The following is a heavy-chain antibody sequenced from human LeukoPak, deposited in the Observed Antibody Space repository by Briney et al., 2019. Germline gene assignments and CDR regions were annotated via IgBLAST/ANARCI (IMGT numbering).Heavy chain of an antibody. D-gene: IGHD6-13*01. CDR2: IYSSGST. J-gene: IGHJ4*02. CDR1: GGSISNYY. V-gene: IGHV4-59*01. CDR3: AREGLAAGLDY. Sequence: SETLSLTCAVSGGSISNYYWSWIRQPPGKGLEWIGYIYSSGSTTYNPSLKSRVTISLDTSKDQFSLRLSSVTAADTAVYYCAREGLAAGLDYWGQGTLVTVSS.